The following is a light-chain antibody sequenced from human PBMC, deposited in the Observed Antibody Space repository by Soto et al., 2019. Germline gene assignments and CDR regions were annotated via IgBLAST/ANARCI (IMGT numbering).Light chain of an antibody. V-gene: IGKV3-20*01. J-gene: IGKJ2*01. CDR1: QSFSITY. Sequence: IVLTQSPGTLSLSPGESATLSCRASQSFSITYLAWYQQKPGQPPRLVVSGASSRATGVPDRFSVSGSGRDFTLTTTRLEPEDFAVYYCQKYGSSPPYIFGQGTKLEIK. CDR2: GAS. CDR3: QKYGSSPPYI.